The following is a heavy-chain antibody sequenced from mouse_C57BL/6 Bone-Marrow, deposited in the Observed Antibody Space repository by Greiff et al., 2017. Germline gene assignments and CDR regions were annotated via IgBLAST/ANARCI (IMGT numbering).Heavy chain of an antibody. J-gene: IGHJ1*03. Sequence: EVQVVESEGGLVQPGSSMKLSCTASGFTFSDYYMAWVRQVPEKGLEWVANINYDGSSTYYLDSLKSRFIISRDNAKNILYLQMSSLKSEDTATYYCARGWGTTVVADWYFDVWGTGTTVTVSS. V-gene: IGHV5-16*01. CDR2: INYDGSST. CDR1: GFTFSDYY. CDR3: ARGWGTTVVADWYFDV. D-gene: IGHD1-1*01.